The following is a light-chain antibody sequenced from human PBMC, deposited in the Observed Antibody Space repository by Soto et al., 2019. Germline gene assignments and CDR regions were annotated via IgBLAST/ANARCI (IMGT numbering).Light chain of an antibody. J-gene: IGLJ1*01. CDR1: SSDVGGYNY. V-gene: IGLV2-14*01. Sequence: QSVLTQPASVSGSPGQSITISCTGTSSDVGGYNYVSWYQHHPGKAPKLMIYEVSNRPSGVSNRFSGSKSGNTASLTISGLQAEDEADYYCSSYTRSSALYVFGTGTKLTVL. CDR3: SSYTRSSALYV. CDR2: EVS.